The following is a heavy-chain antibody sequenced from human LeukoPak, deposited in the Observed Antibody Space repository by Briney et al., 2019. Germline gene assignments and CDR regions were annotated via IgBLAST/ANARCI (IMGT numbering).Heavy chain of an antibody. Sequence: GGSLRLSCAASGFTFNNYAMSWVRQAPGKGLEWVSIISGSSGSSTIYADSVKGRFAISRDNSKNTLYLQMNSLRAEDTAVYYCAKVTVTRPDYWGQGTLVTVSS. CDR2: ISGSSGSST. V-gene: IGHV3-23*01. CDR3: AKVTVTRPDY. D-gene: IGHD4-17*01. J-gene: IGHJ4*02. CDR1: GFTFNNYA.